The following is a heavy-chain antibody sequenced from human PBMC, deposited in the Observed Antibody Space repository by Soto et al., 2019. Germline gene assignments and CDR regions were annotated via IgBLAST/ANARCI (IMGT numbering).Heavy chain of an antibody. CDR3: ARDAQPKGVAADGASHY. D-gene: IGHD6-19*01. J-gene: IGHJ4*02. Sequence: QVQLVQSGPEVKNPGASVKVSCKASGYTFKNYGIKWVRQAPGQGLEWVGWITTYNGNRYSAEKFQGRVTMTTDTSTSTTYMELKSLTSDDTGVYYCARDAQPKGVAADGASHYWGQGTLVTVSS. CDR1: GYTFKNYG. CDR2: ITTYNGNR. V-gene: IGHV1-18*01.